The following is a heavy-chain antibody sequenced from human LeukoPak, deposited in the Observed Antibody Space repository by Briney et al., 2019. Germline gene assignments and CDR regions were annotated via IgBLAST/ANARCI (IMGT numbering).Heavy chain of an antibody. Sequence: SETLSLTCAVFGGSISSGDYPWSWIRQPPGKGLEWIGYIFHTGHTSYNPSLKSRVTISVDMSKNQLSLKLSSVTAADTAVYYCARGFYGSGSQFDYWGQGALVTVSS. D-gene: IGHD3-10*01. CDR3: ARGFYGSGSQFDY. J-gene: IGHJ4*02. CDR1: GGSISSGDYP. V-gene: IGHV4-30-2*01. CDR2: IFHTGHT.